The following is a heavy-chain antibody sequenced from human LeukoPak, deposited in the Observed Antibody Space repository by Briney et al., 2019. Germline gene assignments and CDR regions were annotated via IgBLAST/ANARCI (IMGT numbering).Heavy chain of an antibody. D-gene: IGHD3-22*01. CDR2: INPNSGGS. CDR3: ARGGYYYDTTGYPNRFDH. J-gene: IGHJ4*02. CDR1: GYTFNAYY. V-gene: IGHV1-2*02. Sequence: ASVKVSCKTSGYTFNAYYMHWVRLAPGQGLEWMGWINPNSGGSNYAQKFQGRVTMTRDTSISTVYMELSSLTSDDTAVYFCARGGYYYDTTGYPNRFDHWGQGTLVTVSS.